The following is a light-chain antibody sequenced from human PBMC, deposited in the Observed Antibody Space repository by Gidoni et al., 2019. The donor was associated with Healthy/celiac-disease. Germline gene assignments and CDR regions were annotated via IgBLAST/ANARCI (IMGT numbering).Light chain of an antibody. V-gene: IGKV1-9*01. CDR1: QGINSY. Sequence: IHLTQSLPFLSASVGDRVTITCRASQGINSYLAWHQQKPGKAPKLLIYAASTLQSGVPSRFSGSGSGTEFTLTIRSLQPEDFATYYCQQHNNYPITFGPGTRVDIK. J-gene: IGKJ3*01. CDR3: QQHNNYPIT. CDR2: AAS.